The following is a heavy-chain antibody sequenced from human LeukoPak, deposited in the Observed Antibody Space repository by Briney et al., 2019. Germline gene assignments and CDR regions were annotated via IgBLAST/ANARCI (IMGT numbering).Heavy chain of an antibody. J-gene: IGHJ6*02. CDR3: ARDYVGYGMDV. Sequence: SETLSLTCTVSGGSISSGGYYWSWLRQHPGKGLEWIGYIYYSGSTYYNPFLKSRVTISVDTSKNQFSLKLSSVTAADTAVYYCARDYVGYGMDVWGQGTTVTVSS. CDR2: IYYSGST. D-gene: IGHD4-23*01. CDR1: GGSISSGGYY. V-gene: IGHV4-31*03.